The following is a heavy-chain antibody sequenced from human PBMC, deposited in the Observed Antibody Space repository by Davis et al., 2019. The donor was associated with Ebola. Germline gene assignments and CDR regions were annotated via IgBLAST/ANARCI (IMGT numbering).Heavy chain of an antibody. CDR1: GFTFSSYG. CDR3: ATPGMDV. V-gene: IGHV3-30*02. J-gene: IGHJ6*02. CDR2: IRYDGSNK. Sequence: GESLKISCAASGFTFSSYGMHWVRQAPGKGLEWVAFIRYDGSNKYYADSVKGRFTISRDNSKNTLYLQMNSLRAEDTAVYYCATPGMDVWGQGTTVTVSS.